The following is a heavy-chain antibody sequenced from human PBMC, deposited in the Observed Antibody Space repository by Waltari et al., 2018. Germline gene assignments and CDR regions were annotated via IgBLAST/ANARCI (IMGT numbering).Heavy chain of an antibody. J-gene: IGHJ5*02. CDR3: AGNLWGPHRGWFDP. Sequence: QVQLQESGPGLVKPSETLSLTCTVSGYSISSGYYWGWIRQPPGKGREWMGSIYHSGSTDYTPSLRSRVTISGDTAKNQCALELSSVTAADTAVYYCAGNLWGPHRGWFDPWGQGTLVTVSS. CDR1: GYSISSGYY. CDR2: IYHSGST. V-gene: IGHV4-38-2*02. D-gene: IGHD3-16*01.